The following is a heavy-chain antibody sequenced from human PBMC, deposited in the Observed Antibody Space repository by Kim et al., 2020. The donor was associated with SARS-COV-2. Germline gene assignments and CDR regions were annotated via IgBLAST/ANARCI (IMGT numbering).Heavy chain of an antibody. V-gene: IGHV3-48*02. J-gene: IGHJ4*02. D-gene: IGHD3-22*01. CDR3: ARDTNYYDSSGYYYWGY. Sequence: VKSRFTNSRDNAKNSLYLQMNSLRDEETAVYYCARDTNYYDSSGYYYWGYWGQGTLVTVSS.